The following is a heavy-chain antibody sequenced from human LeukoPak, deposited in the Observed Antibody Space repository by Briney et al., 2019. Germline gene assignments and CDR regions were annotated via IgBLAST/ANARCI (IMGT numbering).Heavy chain of an antibody. CDR3: AHSGTSLQFDY. CDR1: GYTFTNYW. J-gene: IGHJ4*02. V-gene: IGHV5-51*01. D-gene: IGHD1-1*01. Sequence: GESLKISCKGSGYTFTNYWIGWVRQMPGKGLEWMGIIYPGDSDTRYSPSFQGQVTMSADKSISTAYLQWSSLKASDTAMYYCAHSGTSLQFDYWGQGTLVTVSS. CDR2: IYPGDSDT.